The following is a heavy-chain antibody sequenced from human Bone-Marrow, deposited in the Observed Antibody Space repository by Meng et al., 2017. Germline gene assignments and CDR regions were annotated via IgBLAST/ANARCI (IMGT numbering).Heavy chain of an antibody. CDR2: ISYDGSNK. CDR3: ARDLGLAARPELYLDY. J-gene: IGHJ4*02. D-gene: IGHD6-6*01. V-gene: IGHV3-30*01. Sequence: LSLTCAASGFTFSSYAMHWVRQAPGKGLEWVAVISYDGSNKYYADSVKGRFTISRDNSKNTLYLQMNSLRAEDTAVYYCARDLGLAARPELYLDYWGQGTLVTVSS. CDR1: GFTFSSYA.